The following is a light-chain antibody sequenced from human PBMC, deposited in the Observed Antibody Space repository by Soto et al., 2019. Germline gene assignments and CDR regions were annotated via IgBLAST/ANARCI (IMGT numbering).Light chain of an antibody. Sequence: QSVLTQPPSASGTPGPRVTISCSGSSSNIGSNTVNWYQQLPGPAPKLLIYSNNQRPSGVHDRFSGSKSGTSASLAISGLQSEDEADYYCAAWDDSLNGYVFGTGTKVTVL. J-gene: IGLJ1*01. CDR1: SSNIGSNT. CDR2: SNN. CDR3: AAWDDSLNGYV. V-gene: IGLV1-44*01.